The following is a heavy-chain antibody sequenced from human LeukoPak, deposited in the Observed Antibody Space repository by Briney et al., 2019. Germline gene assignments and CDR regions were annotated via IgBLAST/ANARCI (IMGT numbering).Heavy chain of an antibody. Sequence: SETLSLTCAVYGGSFSGYYWSWVRQPPGKGLEWIGEINHSGSTNYNPSLKSRVTISVDTSKNQFSLKLSSVTAADTAVYYCARAPGQQWLVRNPFDYWGQGTLVTVSS. CDR1: GGSFSGYY. D-gene: IGHD6-19*01. V-gene: IGHV4-34*01. CDR3: ARAPGQQWLVRNPFDY. CDR2: INHSGST. J-gene: IGHJ4*02.